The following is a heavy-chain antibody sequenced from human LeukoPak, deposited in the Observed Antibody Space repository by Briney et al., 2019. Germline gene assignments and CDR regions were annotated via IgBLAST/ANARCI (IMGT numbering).Heavy chain of an antibody. CDR2: INHSGST. CDR3: ARGGRGIQLWPYFDY. V-gene: IGHV4-34*01. Sequence: PSETLSLTCAVYGGSFSGYYWSWIRQPPGKGLEWIGEINHSGSTNYNPSLKSRVTISVDTSKNQFSLKLSSVTAADTAVYYCARGGRGIQLWPYFDYWGQGTLVTVSS. CDR1: GGSFSGYY. D-gene: IGHD5-18*01. J-gene: IGHJ4*02.